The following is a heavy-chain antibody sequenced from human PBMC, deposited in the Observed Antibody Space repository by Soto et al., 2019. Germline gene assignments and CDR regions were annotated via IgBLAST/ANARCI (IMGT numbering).Heavy chain of an antibody. CDR3: ARDGPYSSGWYRYFQH. CDR1: GGTFSSYA. V-gene: IGHV1-69*13. D-gene: IGHD6-19*01. Sequence: GASVKVSCKASGGTFSSYAISWVRQAPGQGLEWMGGIIPIFGTANYAQKFQGRVTITADESTSTAYMELSSLRSEDTAVYYCARDGPYSSGWYRYFQHWGQGXLVTV. J-gene: IGHJ1*01. CDR2: IIPIFGTA.